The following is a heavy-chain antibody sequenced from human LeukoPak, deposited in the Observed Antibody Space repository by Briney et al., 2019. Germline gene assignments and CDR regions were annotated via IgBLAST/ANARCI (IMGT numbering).Heavy chain of an antibody. CDR1: GGSISSYY. J-gene: IGHJ4*02. D-gene: IGHD3-10*01. CDR3: TSTGSGSSGGVIDY. V-gene: IGHV4-4*07. CDR2: IYTSGST. Sequence: SETLSLTCTVSGGSISSYYWSWIRQPAGRGLEWIGRIYTSGSTNYNPSLKSRVTMSVDTSKNQFSLKLSSVTAADTAVYYCTSTGSGSSGGVIDYWGQGTLVTVSS.